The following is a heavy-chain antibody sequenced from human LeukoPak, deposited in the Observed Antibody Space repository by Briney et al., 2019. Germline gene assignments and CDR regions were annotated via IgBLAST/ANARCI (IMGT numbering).Heavy chain of an antibody. CDR3: ARDSLMLRGPLVIYYFDF. J-gene: IGHJ4*02. V-gene: IGHV3-30*04. D-gene: IGHD3-10*01. CDR2: ISYDGSNK. Sequence: GRSLRLSCAASGFTFSSYAMHWVRQAPGKGLEWVAVISYDGSNKYYADSVKGRFTISRDNSKNTLDLQMNSLRAEDTAVYYCARDSLMLRGPLVIYYFDFWGQGTLVTVSS. CDR1: GFTFSSYA.